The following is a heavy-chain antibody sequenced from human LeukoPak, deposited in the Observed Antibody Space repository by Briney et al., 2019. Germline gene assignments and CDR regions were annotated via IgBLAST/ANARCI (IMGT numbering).Heavy chain of an antibody. V-gene: IGHV3-21*01. J-gene: IGHJ6*03. Sequence: GGSLRLSCAASGFTFSSYSMNWVRQAPGKGLEWVSSISSISSYIYYADSVKGRFTISRDNAKNSLYLQMNSLRAEDTAVYYCARDAAVAGTRAKSGYYYYYMDVWGKGTTVTISS. D-gene: IGHD6-19*01. CDR2: ISSISSYI. CDR1: GFTFSSYS. CDR3: ARDAAVAGTRAKSGYYYYYMDV.